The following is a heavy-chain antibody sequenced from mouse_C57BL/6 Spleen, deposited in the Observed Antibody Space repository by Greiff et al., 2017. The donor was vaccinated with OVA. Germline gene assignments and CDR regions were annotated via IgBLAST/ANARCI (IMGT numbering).Heavy chain of an antibody. V-gene: IGHV1-82*01. J-gene: IGHJ4*01. Sequence: VQLQQSGPELVKPGASVKISCKASGYAFSSSWMNWVKQRPGKGLEWIGRIYPGDGDTNYNGKFKGKATLTADKSSSTAYMQLSSLPSEDSAVYFCARDYKDAMDYWGQGTSVTVSS. D-gene: IGHD2-12*01. CDR2: IYPGDGDT. CDR1: GYAFSSSW. CDR3: ARDYKDAMDY.